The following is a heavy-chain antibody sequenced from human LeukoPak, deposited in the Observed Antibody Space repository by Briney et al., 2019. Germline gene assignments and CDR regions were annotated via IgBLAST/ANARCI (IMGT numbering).Heavy chain of an antibody. D-gene: IGHD1-26*01. CDR2: ISSGSSTI. V-gene: IGHV3-48*02. CDR3: ARDRWELSAFAL. CDR1: GFTFNNYN. J-gene: IGHJ3*01. Sequence: GGSLRLSCAASGFTFNNYNMNWVRQAPGKGLEWVSYISSGSSTIYYADPVKGRFTISRDNAKNSLYLQMNSLRDEDTAVYYCARDRWELSAFALGGQGQVVTVSS.